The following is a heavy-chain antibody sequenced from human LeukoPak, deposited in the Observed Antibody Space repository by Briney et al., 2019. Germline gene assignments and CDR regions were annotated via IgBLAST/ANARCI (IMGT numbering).Heavy chain of an antibody. V-gene: IGHV3-30*18. CDR2: ISYDGSNK. Sequence: GRSLRLSCAASGFTFSSYGMHWVRQAPGKGLEWVAVISYDGSNKYYADSVKGRFTISRDNSKNTLYLQMNSLRAEDTAVYYCAKDQVRWAYYDSSGYYYDAFDIWGQGTMVTVSS. D-gene: IGHD3-22*01. CDR1: GFTFSSYG. CDR3: AKDQVRWAYYDSSGYYYDAFDI. J-gene: IGHJ3*02.